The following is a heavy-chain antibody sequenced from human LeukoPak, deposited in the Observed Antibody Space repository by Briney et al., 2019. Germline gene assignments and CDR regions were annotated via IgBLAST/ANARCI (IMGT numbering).Heavy chain of an antibody. CDR2: TYDSSKWSN. D-gene: IGHD3-22*01. V-gene: IGHV6-1*01. J-gene: IGHJ4*02. Sequence: SQTLSLTCAISWDIVFSNNATWNWIRQSPSRVVEWLGRTYDSSKWSNEYAVSVQSRITINPDTSKNLFSLQLNSVTPEDTAVYFCASSESGGYLSAYWGQGNLVTASS. CDR1: WDIVFSNNAT. CDR3: ASSESGGYLSAY.